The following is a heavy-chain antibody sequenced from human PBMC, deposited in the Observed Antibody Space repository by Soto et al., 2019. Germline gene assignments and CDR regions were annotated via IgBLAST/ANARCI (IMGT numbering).Heavy chain of an antibody. V-gene: IGHV1-46*01. CDR1: GYTFTSYY. J-gene: IGHJ6*02. CDR3: ARDVRNGYDSCYEGYDYYYGMYG. CDR2: INPSGGST. D-gene: IGHD5-12*01. Sequence: SVQVSCTASGYTFTSYYMHWVRQAPGQGLEWMGIINPSGGSTSYAQKFQGRVTMTRDTSTSTVYMELSSLRSEDTAVYYCARDVRNGYDSCYEGYDYYYGMYGWGQGTKVTVAS.